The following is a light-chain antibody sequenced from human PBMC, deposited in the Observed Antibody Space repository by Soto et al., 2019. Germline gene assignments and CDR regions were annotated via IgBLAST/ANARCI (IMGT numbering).Light chain of an antibody. Sequence: EIVLTQSPGTLSLSPGERATLSCRASQSVSSSYLAWYQQKPGQAPRLLIYGASSRASGIPDRFSGSGSGTDFTLTISRLEPEDFAMYYCQQDGSSPRTFGQGTKVVIK. CDR2: GAS. J-gene: IGKJ1*01. CDR3: QQDGSSPRT. V-gene: IGKV3-20*01. CDR1: QSVSSSY.